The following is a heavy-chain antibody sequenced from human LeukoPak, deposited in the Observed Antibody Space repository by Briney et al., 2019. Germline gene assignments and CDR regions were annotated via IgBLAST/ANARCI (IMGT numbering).Heavy chain of an antibody. CDR3: ARWGSTSCYDH. CDR1: GFTFSTYA. D-gene: IGHD2-2*01. Sequence: GGSLRLSCAASGFTFSTYAMHWVRQAPGKGLEYVSAISTNGDSTYYANSVKGRFTISRDNSKNTLFLQMGSLRADDMAVYYCARWGSTSCYDHWGQGTLVTVSS. J-gene: IGHJ4*02. CDR2: ISTNGDST. V-gene: IGHV3-64*01.